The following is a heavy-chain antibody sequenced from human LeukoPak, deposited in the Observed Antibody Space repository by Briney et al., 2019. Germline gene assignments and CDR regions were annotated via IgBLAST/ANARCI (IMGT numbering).Heavy chain of an antibody. CDR2: INHSGST. CDR3: ALLRDTAMVILDY. Sequence: SETLSLTCAVYGGSFSGYYWSWIRQPPGKGLEWIGEINHSGSTNYNPSLKSRVTISVDTSKNQFSLKLSSVTAADTAVYYCALLRDTAMVILDYWGQGTLATVSS. J-gene: IGHJ4*02. V-gene: IGHV4-34*01. D-gene: IGHD5-18*01. CDR1: GGSFSGYY.